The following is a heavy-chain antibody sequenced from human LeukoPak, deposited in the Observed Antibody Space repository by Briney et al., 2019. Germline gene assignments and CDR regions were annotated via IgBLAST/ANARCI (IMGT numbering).Heavy chain of an antibody. J-gene: IGHJ4*02. D-gene: IGHD6-6*01. Sequence: ASVKVSCKASGYTFTGYYMHWVRQASGQGLEWMGRINPNSGGTNYAQKFQGRVTMTRDTSISTAYMELSRLRSDDTAVYYCARGQGSSSHDFDYWGQGTLVTVSS. CDR3: ARGQGSSSHDFDY. V-gene: IGHV1-2*06. CDR2: INPNSGGT. CDR1: GYTFTGYY.